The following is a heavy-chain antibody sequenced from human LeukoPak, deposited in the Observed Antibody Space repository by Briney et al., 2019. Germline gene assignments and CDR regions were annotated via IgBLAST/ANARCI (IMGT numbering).Heavy chain of an antibody. CDR3: ARAGYSGYDYPYYFDY. D-gene: IGHD5-12*01. V-gene: IGHV1-8*01. J-gene: IGHJ4*02. CDR2: MNPNSGNT. Sequence: GASVKVSCKASGYTFTSYDINWVRQATGQGLEWMGWMNPNSGNTGYAQKFQGRVTMTRNTSISTAYMELSSLRSEDTAVYYCARAGYSGYDYPYYFDYWGQGTLVTVSS. CDR1: GYTFTSYD.